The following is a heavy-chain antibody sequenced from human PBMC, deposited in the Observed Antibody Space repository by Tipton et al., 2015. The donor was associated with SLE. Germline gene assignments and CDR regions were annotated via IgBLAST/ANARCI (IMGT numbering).Heavy chain of an antibody. V-gene: IGHV4-31*03. J-gene: IGHJ4*02. Sequence: TLSLTCTVSGGSISSGTYYWSWIRQNPQKGLEWIGYIYYSGSTYYNPSLKSRVTISVDTSKNQFSLKLSSVTAADTAVYYCAREYEVWASFDYWGQGTLVTVSS. CDR2: IYYSGST. D-gene: IGHD3-16*01. CDR1: GGSISSGTYY. CDR3: AREYEVWASFDY.